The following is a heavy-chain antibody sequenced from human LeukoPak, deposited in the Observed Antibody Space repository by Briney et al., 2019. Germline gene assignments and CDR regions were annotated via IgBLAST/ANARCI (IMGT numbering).Heavy chain of an antibody. Sequence: RASVKVSCKASGYTFTSYYMHWVRQAPGQGLEWMGIINPSGGRTSYAQKFQGRVTMTRDTSTSTVYMELGSLRSEDTAVYYCARGPQILYDAFDIWGQGTMVTVSS. CDR3: ARGPQILYDAFDI. J-gene: IGHJ3*02. V-gene: IGHV1-46*01. CDR2: INPSGGRT. CDR1: GYTFTSYY. D-gene: IGHD2-15*01.